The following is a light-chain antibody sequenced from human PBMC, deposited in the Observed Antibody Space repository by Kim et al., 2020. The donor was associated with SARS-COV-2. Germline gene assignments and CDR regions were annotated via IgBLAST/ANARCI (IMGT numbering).Light chain of an antibody. Sequence: GQRFTISCSGSSSNIGSNFVCWYQQLPGTAPKVLIYKNKQRPSGVPDRFSCSKSGTSASLAISGLRSEDEADYFCAAWDDSLNSYVFGTGTKVTVL. J-gene: IGLJ1*01. CDR2: KNK. V-gene: IGLV1-47*01. CDR3: AAWDDSLNSYV. CDR1: SSNIGSNF.